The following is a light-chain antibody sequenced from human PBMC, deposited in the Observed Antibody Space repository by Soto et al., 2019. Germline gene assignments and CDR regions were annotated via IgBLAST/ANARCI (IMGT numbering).Light chain of an antibody. Sequence: DIQMTQSPSSLSASVGDRVTITCRASQAISNDLAWYQQKPGKVPKLLIYAASTLQSGVPSRFSGSGSGTEFNLTVSSLQPEDVATYYCQKYNSAPHTFGQGTQLEIK. CDR2: AAS. J-gene: IGKJ5*01. CDR1: QAISND. V-gene: IGKV1-27*01. CDR3: QKYNSAPHT.